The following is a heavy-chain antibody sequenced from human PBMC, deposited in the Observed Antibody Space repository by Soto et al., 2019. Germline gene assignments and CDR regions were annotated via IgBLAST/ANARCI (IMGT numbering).Heavy chain of an antibody. V-gene: IGHV3-23*01. CDR2: ISGSGGST. J-gene: IGHJ6*02. CDR1: GFTFSSYA. CDR3: SPAARPNYYYCMDV. D-gene: IGHD6-6*01. Sequence: EVQLLESGGGLVQPGGSLRLSCAASGFTFSSYAMSWVRQAPGKGLEWVSAISGSGGSTYYADSVKGRFTISRDNSKNTLYLHMNSLRAEDTAVYYCSPAARPNYYYCMDVWGQGTTVTVSS.